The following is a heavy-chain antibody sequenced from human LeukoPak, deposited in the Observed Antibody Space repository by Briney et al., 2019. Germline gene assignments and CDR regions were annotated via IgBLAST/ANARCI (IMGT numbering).Heavy chain of an antibody. D-gene: IGHD3-22*01. J-gene: IGHJ2*01. V-gene: IGHV4-30-2*01. CDR3: ARDIHYYDSSGYYQYWYFDL. CDR1: GGSISSGGYS. Sequence: PSETLSLTCAVSGGSISSGGYSWSWIRQPPGKGLEWIGYIYHSGSTYYNPSLKSRVTISVDRSKSQFSLKLSSVTAADTAVYYCARDIHYYDSSGYYQYWYFDLWGRGTLVTVSS. CDR2: IYHSGST.